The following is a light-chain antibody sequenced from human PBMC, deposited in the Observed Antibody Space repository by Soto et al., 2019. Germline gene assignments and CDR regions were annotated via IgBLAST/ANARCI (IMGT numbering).Light chain of an antibody. CDR3: QSYDTSLSGAI. J-gene: IGLJ2*01. V-gene: IGLV1-40*01. Sequence: QSVLTQTPSVSGAPGQKITMSCTGSSSNIGAGYDVHWYQQVPGAAPRLLIYADNNRPSGVPDRFSASKSGTSASLATTGLQGEDEANYYCQSYDTSLSGAIFGAGTKLTVL. CDR1: SSNIGAGYD. CDR2: ADN.